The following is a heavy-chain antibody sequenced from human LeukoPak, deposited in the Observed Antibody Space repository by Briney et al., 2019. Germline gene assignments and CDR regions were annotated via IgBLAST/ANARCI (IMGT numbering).Heavy chain of an antibody. CDR2: IRYDGSNK. D-gene: IGHD2-2*01. CDR3: AKDGCSSTSCYQPLSF. V-gene: IGHV3-30*02. CDR1: GFTFSSYG. J-gene: IGHJ4*02. Sequence: PGGSLRLSCAASGFTFSSYGMHWVRQAPGKGLEWVAFIRYDGSNKYYADSVKGRFTISRGNSKNTLYLQMNSLRAEDTAVYYCAKDGCSSTSCYQPLSFWGQGTLVTVSS.